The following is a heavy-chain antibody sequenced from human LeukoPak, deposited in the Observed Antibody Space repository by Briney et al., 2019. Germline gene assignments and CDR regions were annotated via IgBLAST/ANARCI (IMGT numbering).Heavy chain of an antibody. CDR2: ISYDGSNK. J-gene: IGHJ3*02. CDR1: GFTFSSYA. Sequence: GGSLRLSCAASGFTFSSYAMHWVRQAPGKGLEWVAVISYDGSNKYYADSVKGRFTISRDNSKNTLYLQMNSLRAEDTAVYYCARGSYFGALDIWGQGTMVTVSS. CDR3: ARGSYFGALDI. D-gene: IGHD2/OR15-2a*01. V-gene: IGHV3-30-3*01.